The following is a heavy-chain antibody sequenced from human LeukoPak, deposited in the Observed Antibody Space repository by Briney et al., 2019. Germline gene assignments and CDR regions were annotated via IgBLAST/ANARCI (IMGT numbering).Heavy chain of an antibody. CDR3: ARSSRNWFDP. CDR1: GGSISSGGYY. V-gene: IGHV4-31*03. Sequence: SQTLSLTCTVSGGSISSGGYYWSWIRQHPGKGLEWIGYIYYSGSTYYNPSLKSRVTISVDTSKNQFSLKLSSVTAADTAVYYCARSSRNWFDPWGQGTLVTVSS. CDR2: IYYSGST. J-gene: IGHJ5*02.